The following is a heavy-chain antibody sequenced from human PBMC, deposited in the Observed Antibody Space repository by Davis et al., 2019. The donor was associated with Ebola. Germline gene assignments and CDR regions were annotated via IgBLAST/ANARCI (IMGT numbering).Heavy chain of an antibody. CDR3: AREGDYVWGSYPLNY. D-gene: IGHD3-16*01. V-gene: IGHV1-18*04. Sequence: AASVKVSYKASGYTFTSYGISWVRQAPGQGLEWMGWISAYNGNTNYAQKFQGRVTMTRDTSISTAYMELSRLRSDDTAVYYCAREGDYVWGSYPLNYWGQGTLVTVSS. J-gene: IGHJ4*02. CDR1: GYTFTSYG. CDR2: ISAYNGNT.